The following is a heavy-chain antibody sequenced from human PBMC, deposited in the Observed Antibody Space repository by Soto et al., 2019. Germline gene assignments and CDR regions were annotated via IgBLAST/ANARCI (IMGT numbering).Heavy chain of an antibody. D-gene: IGHD2-15*01. V-gene: IGHV1-46*01. CDR2: INPSGGST. Sequence: ASVKVSCKASGYTFTSYYMHWVRQAPGQGLEWMGIINPSGGSTSYAQKFQGRVTMTRDTSTSTVYMELSSLRSEDTAVCYCARDPYYCSGGSCYSYNWFDPWGQGTLVTVSS. CDR1: GYTFTSYY. CDR3: ARDPYYCSGGSCYSYNWFDP. J-gene: IGHJ5*02.